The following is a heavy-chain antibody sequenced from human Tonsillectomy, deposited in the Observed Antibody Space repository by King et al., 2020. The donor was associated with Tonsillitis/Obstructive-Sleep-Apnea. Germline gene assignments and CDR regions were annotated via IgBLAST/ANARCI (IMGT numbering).Heavy chain of an antibody. D-gene: IGHD6-13*01. V-gene: IGHV3-23*04. Sequence: VQLVESGGGLVQPGGSLRLSCAASGFTFSSYAMNWVRQAPGKGLEWVSAISGSGGGTYSANSVRGRFTISRNNSKNTLYLKMNSLTVEDTAVYYCAKGKVNSSWYYYCMDVWGQGTTVTVSS. CDR3: AKGKVNSSWYYYCMDV. CDR1: GFTFSSYA. CDR2: ISGSGGGT. J-gene: IGHJ6*02.